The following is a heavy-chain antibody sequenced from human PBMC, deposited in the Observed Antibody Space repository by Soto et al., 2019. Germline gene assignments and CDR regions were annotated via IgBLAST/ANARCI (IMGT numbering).Heavy chain of an antibody. Sequence: SETLSLTCTVSGGSISSSSYYWGWIRQPPGKGLEWIGSIYYSGSTYYNPSLKSRVTISVDTSKNQFSLKLSSVTAADTAVYYCARQLLSSDIVVVVAADFDYWGQGTLVTVSS. J-gene: IGHJ4*02. CDR2: IYYSGST. CDR3: ARQLLSSDIVVVVAADFDY. D-gene: IGHD2-15*01. CDR1: GGSISSSSYY. V-gene: IGHV4-39*01.